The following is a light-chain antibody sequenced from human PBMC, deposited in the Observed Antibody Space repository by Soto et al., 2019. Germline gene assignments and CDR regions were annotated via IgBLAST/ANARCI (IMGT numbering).Light chain of an antibody. Sequence: QLVLTQSPSASASLGASVKLTCTLSSGHSSYAIAWHQQQPEKGPRYLMKLNSDGSHSKGDGIPDRFSGSSSGAERYLTISSLQSEDEADYYCQTWGTEFGGGTKLTVL. J-gene: IGLJ2*01. CDR3: QTWGTE. CDR1: SGHSSYA. V-gene: IGLV4-69*01. CDR2: LNSDGSH.